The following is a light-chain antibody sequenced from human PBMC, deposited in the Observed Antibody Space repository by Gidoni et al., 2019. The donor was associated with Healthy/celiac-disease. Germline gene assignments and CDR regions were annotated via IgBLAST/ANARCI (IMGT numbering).Light chain of an antibody. Sequence: DIQMTQSPSTLSASAGDRVTITCRASQSISSWLAWYQQKPGKAPKLLIYKASSLESGVPSRFSGSGSGTEFTLTISSLQPADFAPYYCQQYNSFPWTFGQGTKVEIK. CDR3: QQYNSFPWT. V-gene: IGKV1-5*03. CDR1: QSISSW. CDR2: KAS. J-gene: IGKJ1*01.